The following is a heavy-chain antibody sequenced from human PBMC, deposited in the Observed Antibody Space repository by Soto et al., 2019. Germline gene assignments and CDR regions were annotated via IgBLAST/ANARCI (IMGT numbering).Heavy chain of an antibody. J-gene: IGHJ5*02. CDR2: IYYSGST. CDR1: GGSISSSSYY. V-gene: IGHV4-39*01. CDR3: ARRVVLLWFAWFDP. D-gene: IGHD3-10*01. Sequence: TSETLSLTCTVSGGSISSSSYYWGWIRQPPGKGLEWIGSIYYSGSTYYNPSLKSRVTISVDTSKNQFSLKLSSVTAADTAVYYCARRVVLLWFAWFDPWGQGTLVTVSS.